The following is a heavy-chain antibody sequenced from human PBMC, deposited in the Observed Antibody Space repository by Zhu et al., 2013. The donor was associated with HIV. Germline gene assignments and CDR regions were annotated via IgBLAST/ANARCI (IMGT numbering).Heavy chain of an antibody. CDR1: GYTFTGYY. CDR3: AREYCSGGGCYSATLFDY. Sequence: QVQLVQSGAEVEKPGASVKVSCRASGYTFTGYYLHWVRQAPGQRLEWMGWINVVNGNTKSSQKFRGRVTITRDTSASTAYMEMKSLRSEDTAVYYCAREYCSGGGCYSATLFDYWGQGTLVTVSS. J-gene: IGHJ4*02. V-gene: IGHV1-3*01. CDR2: INVVNGNT. D-gene: IGHD2-15*01.